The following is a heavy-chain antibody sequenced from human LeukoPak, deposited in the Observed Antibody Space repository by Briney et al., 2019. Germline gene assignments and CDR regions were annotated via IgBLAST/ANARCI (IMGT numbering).Heavy chain of an antibody. J-gene: IGHJ6*02. CDR1: GGSFSGYY. V-gene: IGHV4-34*01. CDR2: INHSGST. D-gene: IGHD3-10*01. CDR3: ARGRNYYGSGRPKHYGMDV. Sequence: SETLSLTCAVYGGSFSGYYWSWIRQPPGKGLEWIGEINHSGSTNYNPSLKSRVTISVDTSKNQFSLKLSSVTAADTAVYYCARGRNYYGSGRPKHYGMDVWGQGTTVTASS.